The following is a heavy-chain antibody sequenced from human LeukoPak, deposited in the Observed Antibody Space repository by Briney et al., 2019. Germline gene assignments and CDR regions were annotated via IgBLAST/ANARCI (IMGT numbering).Heavy chain of an antibody. Sequence: SETLSLTCTVSGGSISSSSYYWGWIRQPPGNGLEWIGSIYYSGSAYYNPSLKSRVTISVDTSKNQFSLKLSSVTAADTAVYYCARLYGDYAFWAFDIWGQGTMVTVSS. CDR3: ARLYGDYAFWAFDI. D-gene: IGHD4-17*01. CDR1: GGSISSSSYY. J-gene: IGHJ3*02. V-gene: IGHV4-39*07. CDR2: IYYSGSA.